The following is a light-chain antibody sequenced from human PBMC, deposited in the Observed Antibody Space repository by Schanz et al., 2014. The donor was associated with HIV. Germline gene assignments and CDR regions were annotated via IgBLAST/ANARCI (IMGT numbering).Light chain of an antibody. CDR1: SSDIGDNTY. Sequence: QSALTQPPSASGSPGQSVTISCTGTSSDIGDNTYVSWYQQHPGKAPKLMIYEVSKRPSGVPDRFSGSKSGNTASLTVSGLQAEDEADYYCSSYAGSNNLVFGGGTKLTVL. CDR3: SSYAGSNNLV. J-gene: IGLJ2*01. CDR2: EVS. V-gene: IGLV2-8*01.